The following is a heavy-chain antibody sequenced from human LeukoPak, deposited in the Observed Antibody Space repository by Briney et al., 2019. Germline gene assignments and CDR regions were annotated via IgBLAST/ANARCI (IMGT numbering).Heavy chain of an antibody. Sequence: TGGSLRLSCAASGFTFSSYRMNWVRQAPGKGLEWVSSISSSSSYIYYADSVKGRFTISRDNAKNSLYLQMNSLRAEDTAVYYCARTDATSHCYTLCYYYYYMDVWGKGTTVTISS. J-gene: IGHJ6*03. V-gene: IGHV3-21*01. CDR2: ISSSSSYI. D-gene: IGHD2-2*02. CDR1: GFTFSSYR. CDR3: ARTDATSHCYTLCYYYYYMDV.